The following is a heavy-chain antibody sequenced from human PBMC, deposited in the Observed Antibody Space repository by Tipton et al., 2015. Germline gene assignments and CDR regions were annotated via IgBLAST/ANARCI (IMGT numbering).Heavy chain of an antibody. J-gene: IGHJ6*02. CDR1: GGSFSGYF. V-gene: IGHV4-34*01. CDR3: ARERRDYCVMDV. CDR2: INYSGST. Sequence: TLSLTCAVYGGSFSGYFWGWIRQPPGKGLQWIGEINYSGSTNYNPSLKSRVTISVDTSKNQFSLKLSSVTAADTAVYYCARERRDYCVMDVWGQGTTVTVSS.